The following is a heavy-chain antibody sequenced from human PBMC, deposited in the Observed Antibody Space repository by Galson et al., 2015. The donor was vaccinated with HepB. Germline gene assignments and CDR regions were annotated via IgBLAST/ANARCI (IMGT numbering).Heavy chain of an antibody. V-gene: IGHV1-58*02. Sequence: SVKVSCKASGFTFTSSAMQWVRQARGQRLEWIGWIVVGSGNTNYAQKFQERVTITRDMSTSTAYMELSSLRSEDTPVYYCAAVGCSSTSCYDYYYYYYMDVWGKGTTVTVSS. CDR2: IVVGSGNT. CDR3: AAVGCSSTSCYDYYYYYYMDV. CDR1: GFTFTSSA. J-gene: IGHJ6*03. D-gene: IGHD2-2*01.